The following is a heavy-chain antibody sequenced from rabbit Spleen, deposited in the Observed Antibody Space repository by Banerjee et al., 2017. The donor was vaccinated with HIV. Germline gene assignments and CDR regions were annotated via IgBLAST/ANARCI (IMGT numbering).Heavy chain of an antibody. CDR2: IYSGSSSNT. D-gene: IGHD8-1*01. CDR3: AISYPGSTYGFNL. V-gene: IGHV1S40*01. Sequence: QSLEESGGDLVKPGASLTLTCTASGFDLSWHYYMCWVRQAPGKGLEWVACIYSGSSSNTYYASWAKGRFTISKTSSTTVTLQMTRLTAADTATYFCAISYPGSTYGFNLWGQGTLVTVS. J-gene: IGHJ4*01. CDR1: GFDLSWHYY.